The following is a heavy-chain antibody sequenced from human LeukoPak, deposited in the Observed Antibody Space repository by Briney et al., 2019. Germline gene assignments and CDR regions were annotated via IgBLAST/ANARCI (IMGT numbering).Heavy chain of an antibody. CDR3: ARDSITIFGVALGDVGWFDP. Sequence: ASVKVSCKASGYTFTSYAMHWVRQAPGQRLEWMGWINAGNGNTKYSQEFQGRVTITRDTSASIAYMELSSLRSEDMAVYYCARDSITIFGVALGDVGWFDPWGQGTLVTVSS. D-gene: IGHD3-3*01. CDR2: INAGNGNT. CDR1: GYTFTSYA. J-gene: IGHJ5*02. V-gene: IGHV1-3*03.